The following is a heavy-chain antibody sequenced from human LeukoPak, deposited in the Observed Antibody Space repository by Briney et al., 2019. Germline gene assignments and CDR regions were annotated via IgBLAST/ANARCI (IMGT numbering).Heavy chain of an antibody. CDR2: IYYSGST. D-gene: IGHD2-15*01. Sequence: SETLSLTCTVSGGSISSGGYYWSWIRQHPGKGLEWIGYIYYSGSTYYNPSLKSRVTISVDKSKNQFSLKLSSVTAADTAVYYCARWGSGPPLLAFDIWGQGTMVTVSS. J-gene: IGHJ3*02. CDR3: ARWGSGPPLLAFDI. CDR1: GGSISSGGYY. V-gene: IGHV4-31*03.